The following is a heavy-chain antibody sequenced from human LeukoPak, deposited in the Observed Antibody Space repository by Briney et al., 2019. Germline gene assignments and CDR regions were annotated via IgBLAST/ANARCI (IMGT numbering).Heavy chain of an antibody. Sequence: GASVKVSCKASVYTFTDYYIHWVRQAPGQGLEWLGGFNPIDGNTRYAQEFQDRVTMTRDTSTTTVYVQLSSLRSEDTAVFYCARVNPRGDSLGWFDPWGQGTLVAVSS. V-gene: IGHV1-46*01. D-gene: IGHD4-17*01. CDR2: FNPIDGNT. CDR3: ARVNPRGDSLGWFDP. J-gene: IGHJ5*02. CDR1: VYTFTDYY.